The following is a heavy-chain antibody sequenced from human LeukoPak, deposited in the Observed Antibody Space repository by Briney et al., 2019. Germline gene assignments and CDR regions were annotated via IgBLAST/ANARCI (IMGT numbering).Heavy chain of an antibody. CDR2: ISYDGSNK. V-gene: IGHV3-30*04. D-gene: IGHD1-26*01. CDR3: ATLKAGWELSYHFDY. J-gene: IGHJ4*02. CDR1: GFTFSSYA. Sequence: PGGSLRLSCAASGFTFSSYAMHWVSQAPGKGLEWVAVISYDGSNKYYADSVKGRFTISRDNSKNTLYLQMNSLRAEDTAVYYCATLKAGWELSYHFDYWGQGTLVTVSS.